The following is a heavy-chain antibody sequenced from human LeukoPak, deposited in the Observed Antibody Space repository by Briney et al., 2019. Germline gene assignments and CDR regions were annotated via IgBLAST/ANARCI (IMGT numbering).Heavy chain of an antibody. CDR1: GYTFTNYG. V-gene: IGHV1-18*01. D-gene: IGHD6-13*01. J-gene: IGHJ4*02. Sequence: ASVKVSCKASGYTFTNYGIYWVRQAPGQGFQWMGWISVNNGNTNYARKFRDRFTMTADTATSTAYMELRSLRSDDTAVYYCARDFSFGAGFPRETSIAAAGTLDYWGQGTLVTVSS. CDR3: ARDFSFGAGFPRETSIAAAGTLDY. CDR2: ISVNNGNT.